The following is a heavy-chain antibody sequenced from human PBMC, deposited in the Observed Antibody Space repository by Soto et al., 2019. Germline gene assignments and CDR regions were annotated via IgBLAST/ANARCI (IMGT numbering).Heavy chain of an antibody. CDR3: ARGGSIVATTDYFDY. J-gene: IGHJ4*02. D-gene: IGHD5-12*01. CDR2: IYYSGST. Sequence: SETLSLTCTVSGGSISSYYWSWIRQPPGKGLEWIGYIYYSGSTNYNPSLKSRVTISVDTSKNQFSLKLSSVTAADTAVYYCARGGSIVATTDYFDYWGQGTLVTVS. V-gene: IGHV4-59*01. CDR1: GGSISSYY.